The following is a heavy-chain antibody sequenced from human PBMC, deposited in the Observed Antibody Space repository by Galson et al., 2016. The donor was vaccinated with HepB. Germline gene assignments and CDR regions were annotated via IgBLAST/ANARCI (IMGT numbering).Heavy chain of an antibody. J-gene: IGHJ4*02. V-gene: IGHV3-23*01. CDR2: MIGNGGDP. Sequence: SLRLSCAASGFSVTSYALSWVRQAPGKGLEWVSGMIGNGGDPYYADSVKGRFTISRDTSKNMVYLQMNGLRADDAAVYYCARDYAAVHLFSPRPPLFDYWGQGTLVTVSS. CDR1: GFSVTSYA. CDR3: ARDYAAVHLFSPRPPLFDY. D-gene: IGHD1-1*01.